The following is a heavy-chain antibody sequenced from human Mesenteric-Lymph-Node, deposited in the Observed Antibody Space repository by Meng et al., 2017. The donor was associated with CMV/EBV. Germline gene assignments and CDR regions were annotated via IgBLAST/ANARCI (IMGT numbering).Heavy chain of an antibody. CDR3: ARSYCSSSSCYEGEEYFQH. CDR2: IVPILGRA. V-gene: IGHV1-69*10. J-gene: IGHJ1*01. D-gene: IGHD2-2*01. CDR1: FSSSA. Sequence: FSSSAISWVRQAPGQGLEWMGGIVPILGRANYAQKFQGRVTMTRDTSISTAYMELSRLRSDDTAVYYCARSYCSSSSCYEGEEYFQHWGQGTLVTVSS.